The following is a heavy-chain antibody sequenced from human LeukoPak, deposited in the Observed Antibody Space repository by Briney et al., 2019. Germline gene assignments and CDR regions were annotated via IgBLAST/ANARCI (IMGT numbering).Heavy chain of an antibody. CDR1: GFSFSNYG. J-gene: IGHJ4*02. CDR2: IGYDGVNK. Sequence: GGSPTLSCAASGFSFSNYGMSWVRQAPGKGLEWVAVIGYDGVNKFYTDSVRGRFTISRDDSKSTLYLQMDSLRPEDTALYYCARDFLRGAPDYFDQWGQGTLVTVSS. V-gene: IGHV3-30*03. D-gene: IGHD3-10*01. CDR3: ARDFLRGAPDYFDQ.